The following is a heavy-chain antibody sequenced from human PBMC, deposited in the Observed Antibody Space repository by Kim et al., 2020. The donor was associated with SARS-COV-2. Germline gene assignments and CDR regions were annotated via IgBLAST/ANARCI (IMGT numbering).Heavy chain of an antibody. CDR3: ARAQRPGSYNDY. Sequence: GGSLRRSCAASGFTFSDFYMSWIRQAPGKGLEWISFISNSNTDTNYADSVRGRFTVSRDNAKNSVFLQMNSLRADDTAVYYCARAQRPGSYNDYWGQGTLVTVSS. CDR2: ISNSNTDT. D-gene: IGHD3-10*01. CDR1: GFTFSDFY. J-gene: IGHJ4*02. V-gene: IGHV3-11*05.